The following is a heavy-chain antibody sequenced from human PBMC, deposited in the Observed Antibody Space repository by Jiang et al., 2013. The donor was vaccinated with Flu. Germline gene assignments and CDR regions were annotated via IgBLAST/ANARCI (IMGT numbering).Heavy chain of an antibody. J-gene: IGHJ3*02. CDR1: GDSITSGDSY. D-gene: IGHD1-14*01. CDR3: ATETRWSEAFDI. Sequence: PSETLSLTCSVSGDSITSGDSYWGWIRQPPGKGLEWIGNMYSGTTYYNPSLKSRVTMSIDTSKNQFSLRLNSVTVADTAVYYCATETRWSEAFDIWGQGTLVTVTS. V-gene: IGHV4-39*01. CDR2: MYSGTT.